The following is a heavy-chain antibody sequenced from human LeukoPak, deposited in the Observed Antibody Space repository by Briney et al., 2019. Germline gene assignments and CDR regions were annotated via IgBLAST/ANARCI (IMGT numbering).Heavy chain of an antibody. Sequence: GASVKVSCKASGYTFTSYGISWVRQAPGQGLEWMGWISAYNGNTNYAQKLQGRVTITADKSTSTAYMELSSLRSEDTAVYYCARDGPPIYCGGDCSAAVIDAFDIWGQGTMVTVSS. V-gene: IGHV1-18*01. J-gene: IGHJ3*02. D-gene: IGHD2-21*02. CDR1: GYTFTSYG. CDR2: ISAYNGNT. CDR3: ARDGPPIYCGGDCSAAVIDAFDI.